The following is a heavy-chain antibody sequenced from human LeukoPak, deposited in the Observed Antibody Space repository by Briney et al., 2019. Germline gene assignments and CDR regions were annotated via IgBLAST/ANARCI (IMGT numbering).Heavy chain of an antibody. V-gene: IGHV1-69*13. J-gene: IGHJ3*02. CDR1: GYTLTGYY. D-gene: IGHD3-22*01. CDR2: IIPIFGTA. CDR3: ASPYYYDSSGYYSAFDI. Sequence: SVKVSCKASGYTLTGYYMHWVRQAPGQGLEWMGGIIPIFGTANYAQKFQGRVTITADESTSTAYMELSSLRSEDTAVYYCASPYYYDSSGYYSAFDIWGQGTMVTVSS.